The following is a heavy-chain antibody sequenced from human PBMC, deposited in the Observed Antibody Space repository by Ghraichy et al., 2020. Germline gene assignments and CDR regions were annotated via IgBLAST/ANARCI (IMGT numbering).Heavy chain of an antibody. CDR3: AREGIAVAVDY. V-gene: IGHV4-61*01. Sequence: GSLSLTCTVSGGSVSSGSYYWSWIRQPPGKGLEWIGYIYYSGSTNYNPSLKSRVTISVDTSKNQFSLKLSSVTAADTAVYYCAREGIAVAVDYWGQGTLVTVSS. CDR1: GGSVSSGSYY. D-gene: IGHD6-19*01. J-gene: IGHJ4*02. CDR2: IYYSGST.